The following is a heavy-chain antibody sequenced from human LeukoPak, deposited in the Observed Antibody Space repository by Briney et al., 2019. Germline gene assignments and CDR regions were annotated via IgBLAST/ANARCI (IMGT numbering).Heavy chain of an antibody. CDR3: ARDGSERGFDY. J-gene: IGHJ4*02. CDR1: GFNFPAYG. Sequence: GMSLRLSCVASGFNFPAYGMHWVRQAPGKGLEWVAVIWYDGSNKYYADSVKGRFTISRDNSKNTLYLQMNSLRAEDTAVYYCARDGSERGFDYWGQGTLVTVSS. D-gene: IGHD3-10*01. V-gene: IGHV3-33*01. CDR2: IWYDGSNK.